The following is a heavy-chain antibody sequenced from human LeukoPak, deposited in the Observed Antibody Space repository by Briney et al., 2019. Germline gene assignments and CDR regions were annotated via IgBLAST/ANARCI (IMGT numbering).Heavy chain of an antibody. V-gene: IGHV3-21*01. J-gene: IGHJ4*02. Sequence: GGSLRLSCAASGFTFSSYSMNWVRQAPGKGLEWVSSISSGSKYIYNADSVKDRFTISRDNAKNSLYLQMNSLRVEDTAVYYCARALSYSYGSMDFWGQGTLVIVSS. CDR1: GFTFSSYS. D-gene: IGHD5-18*01. CDR2: ISSGSKYI. CDR3: ARALSYSYGSMDF.